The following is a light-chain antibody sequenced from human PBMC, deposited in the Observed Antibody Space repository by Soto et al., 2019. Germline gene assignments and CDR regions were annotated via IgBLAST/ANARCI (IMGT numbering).Light chain of an antibody. CDR1: QSVSSSY. V-gene: IGKV3-20*01. CDR2: GAS. CDR3: QQSHSIPYT. J-gene: IGKJ2*01. Sequence: EIVLTQSPGTLSLSPGERATLSCRASQSVSSSYLAWYQQKPGQAPRLLIYGASSRATGIPDRFSGSGSGTDFTLTISSLQPEDFATYYCQQSHSIPYTFGQGTKLEIK.